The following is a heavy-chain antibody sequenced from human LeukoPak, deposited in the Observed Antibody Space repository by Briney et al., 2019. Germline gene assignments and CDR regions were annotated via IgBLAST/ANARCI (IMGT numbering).Heavy chain of an antibody. V-gene: IGHV1-69*01. CDR1: GGSFSTNA. J-gene: IGHJ4*02. CDR3: TRDLGYGNGGNY. CDR2: LIPVFDTG. D-gene: IGHD5-18*01. Sequence: ASVKVSCKASGGSFSTNAISWVRQAPGQGLEWMGALIPVFDTGTYSQKFQDRLTITADQSTSTVYMELSSLTSEDTAVYYCTRDLGYGNGGNYWGQGTLVTAYS.